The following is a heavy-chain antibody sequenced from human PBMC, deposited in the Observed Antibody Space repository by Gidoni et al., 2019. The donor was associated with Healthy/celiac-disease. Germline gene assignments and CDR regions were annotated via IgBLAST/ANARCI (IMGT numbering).Heavy chain of an antibody. Sequence: EVQLVESGGGLVQPGRSLRLSCAASGFTFDDYAMHWVRQAPGKGLEWVSGISWNSGSIGYADSVKGRFTISRDNAKNSLYLQMNSLRAEDTALYYCAKGSAVAVFFDYWGQGTLVTVSS. CDR1: GFTFDDYA. CDR3: AKGSAVAVFFDY. V-gene: IGHV3-9*01. D-gene: IGHD6-19*01. J-gene: IGHJ4*02. CDR2: ISWNSGSI.